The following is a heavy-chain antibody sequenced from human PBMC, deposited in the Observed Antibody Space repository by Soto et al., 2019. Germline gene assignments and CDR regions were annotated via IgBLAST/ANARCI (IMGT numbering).Heavy chain of an antibody. CDR3: AREYCSSTSCYFDY. D-gene: IGHD2-2*01. CDR1: GFTVSSNY. CDR2: IYSGGST. J-gene: IGHJ4*02. Sequence: GGSLRLSCAASGFTVSSNYMSWVRQAPGKGLEWVSVIYSGGSTYYADSVKGRFTISRDNSKNTLYLQMNSLRAEDTAVYYCAREYCSSTSCYFDYWRQGTLVTVSS. V-gene: IGHV3-66*01.